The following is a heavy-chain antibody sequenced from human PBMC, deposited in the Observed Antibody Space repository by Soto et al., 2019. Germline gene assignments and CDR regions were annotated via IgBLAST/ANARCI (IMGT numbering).Heavy chain of an antibody. CDR3: SRLGSSFLGAYYYYYMDV. J-gene: IGHJ6*03. CDR1: GGSISSSSYY. V-gene: IGHV4-39*01. CDR2: IYYSGST. Sequence: SETLSLTCTVSGGSISSSSYYWGWIRQPPGKGLEWIGTIYYSGSTDYNPSLKSRVTISVDTSKNKFSLKLSSVTAADTAVFYFSRLGSSFLGAYYYYYMDVWGKGTTVTVSS. D-gene: IGHD6-6*01.